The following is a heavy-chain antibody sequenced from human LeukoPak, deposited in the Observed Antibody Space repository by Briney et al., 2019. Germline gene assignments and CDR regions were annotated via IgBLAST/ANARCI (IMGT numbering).Heavy chain of an antibody. J-gene: IGHJ4*02. V-gene: IGHV5-51*01. D-gene: IGHD4-17*01. CDR1: GYSFTSYW. Sequence: GESLKISCKGSGYSFTSYWIGWVRQMPGKGLEWMGVIFPGDSDTRYSPSFQGQVTISADKSITTAYLQWSSLKASDTAMYYCARLTTVTTFFLYWGQGTLVTVSS. CDR3: ARLTTVTTFFLY. CDR2: IFPGDSDT.